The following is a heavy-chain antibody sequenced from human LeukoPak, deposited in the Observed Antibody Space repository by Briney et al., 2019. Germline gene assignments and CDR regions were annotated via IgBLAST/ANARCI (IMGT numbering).Heavy chain of an antibody. CDR1: GGSFSGYY. CDR2: INHSGST. V-gene: IGHV4-34*01. CDR3: ARGPGDPTGY. Sequence: SETLSLTCAVYGGSFSGYYWGWIRQPPGKGLEWIGEINHSGSTNYNPSLKSRVTISVDTSKNQFSLKLSSVTAADTAVYYCARGPGDPTGYWGQGTLVTVSS. D-gene: IGHD2-21*01. J-gene: IGHJ4*02.